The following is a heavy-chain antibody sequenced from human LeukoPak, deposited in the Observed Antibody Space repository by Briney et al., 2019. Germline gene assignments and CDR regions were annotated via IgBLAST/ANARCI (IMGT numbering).Heavy chain of an antibody. Sequence: SETLSLTCAVYGGSFSGYYWSWIRQPPGKGLEWIGSISHSGTTYYNPSLKSRITISQDTSKNQFSLKVSSVTAADTAVYYCARVSQYSLFAVDYWGQGTLVTVSS. D-gene: IGHD6-6*01. CDR3: ARVSQYSLFAVDY. J-gene: IGHJ4*02. V-gene: IGHV4-34*01. CDR2: ISHSGTT. CDR1: GGSFSGYY.